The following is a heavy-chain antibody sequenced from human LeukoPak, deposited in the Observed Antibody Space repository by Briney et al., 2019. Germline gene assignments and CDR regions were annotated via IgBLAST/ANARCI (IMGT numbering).Heavy chain of an antibody. D-gene: IGHD4-17*01. Sequence: PGGSLRLSCAASGFTFSSYSMNWVRQAPGKGLEWVSYISSSSSTIYYADSVKGRFTISRDNAKNSLYLQMNSLRAEDTAVYYCARSGLTYGDYVGNAFDIWGQGTMVTVSS. J-gene: IGHJ3*02. V-gene: IGHV3-48*01. CDR2: ISSSSSTI. CDR1: GFTFSSYS. CDR3: ARSGLTYGDYVGNAFDI.